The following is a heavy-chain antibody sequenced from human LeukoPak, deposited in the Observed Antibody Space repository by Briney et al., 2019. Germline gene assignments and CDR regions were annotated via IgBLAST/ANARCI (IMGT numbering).Heavy chain of an antibody. D-gene: IGHD3-22*01. CDR1: GGSISSSSYY. J-gene: IGHJ4*02. V-gene: IGHV4-39*01. Sequence: SETLSLTCTVSGGSISSSSYYWGWIRQPPGKGLEWIGSIYYSGSTYYNPSLKSRVTISVDTSKNQFSLRLNSVTAADTAVHYCARVGYYYDSSGYQDYWGQGTLVTVSS. CDR3: ARVGYYYDSSGYQDY. CDR2: IYYSGST.